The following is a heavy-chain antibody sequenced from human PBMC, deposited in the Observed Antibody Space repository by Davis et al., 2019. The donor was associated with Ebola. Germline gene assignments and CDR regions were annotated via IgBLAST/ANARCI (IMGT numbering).Heavy chain of an antibody. J-gene: IGHJ4*02. CDR3: ATEYSSGWYARGYYFDY. CDR2: IIPILGIA. D-gene: IGHD6-19*01. Sequence: SVKVSCKASGYTFTDYAMNWVRQAPGQGLEWMGRIIPILGIANYAQKFQGRVTITADKSTSTAYMELSSLRSEDTAVYYCATEYSSGWYARGYYFDYWGQGTLVTVSS. V-gene: IGHV1-69*04. CDR1: GYTFTDYA.